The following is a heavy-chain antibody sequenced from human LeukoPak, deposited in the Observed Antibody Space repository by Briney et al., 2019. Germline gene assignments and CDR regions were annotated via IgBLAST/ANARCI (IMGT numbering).Heavy chain of an antibody. J-gene: IGHJ4*02. CDR2: INTDGTVT. Sequence: GGSLRLSCAASGFTFSKYWMLWVRQAPGKGLESVSRINTDGTVTTYADSVKGRFTVSRANAENPIFLQMNSVRDEDTAVYYCATKQWLAPPPDSWGQGTPVTVSS. CDR3: ATKQWLAPPPDS. D-gene: IGHD6-19*01. V-gene: IGHV3-74*01. CDR1: GFTFSKYW.